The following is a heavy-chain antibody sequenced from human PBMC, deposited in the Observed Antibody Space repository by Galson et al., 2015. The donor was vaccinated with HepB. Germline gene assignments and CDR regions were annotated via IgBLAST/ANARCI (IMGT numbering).Heavy chain of an antibody. V-gene: IGHV6-1*01. J-gene: IGHJ4*02. CDR1: GDSVSNSSAV. Sequence: CAISGDSVSNSSAVWNWIRQSPSRGLEWLGRTYYRSKWYNDYAVSVKSRITINPDTSKNQFSLQLNSVTPEGTAVYYCARSHITMDDPFDYWGQGTLVTVSS. CDR2: TYYRSKWYN. D-gene: IGHD1-14*01. CDR3: ARSHITMDDPFDY.